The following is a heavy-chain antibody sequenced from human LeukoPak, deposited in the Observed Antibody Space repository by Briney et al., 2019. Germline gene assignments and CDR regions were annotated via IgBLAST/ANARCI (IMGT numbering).Heavy chain of an antibody. D-gene: IGHD2-21*02. V-gene: IGHV3-11*06. CDR1: GCTFSDYY. CDR2: ISSSSSYI. CDR3: ARDPQTETYFDY. J-gene: IGHJ4*02. Sequence: PGGSLRLSCADSGCTFSDYYMSWIRQAPGKGLEWVSYISSSSSYIDYADSVKGRFTISRDNAQNSLYLQMNSLRAEDTAVYYCARDPQTETYFDYWGQGTLVSVSS.